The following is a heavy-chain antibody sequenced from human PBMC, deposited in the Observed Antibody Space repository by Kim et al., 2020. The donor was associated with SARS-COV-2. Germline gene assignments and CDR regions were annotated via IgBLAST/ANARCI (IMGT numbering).Heavy chain of an antibody. J-gene: IGHJ6*02. V-gene: IGHV3-13*01. D-gene: IGHD6-19*01. CDR2: IGTAGDT. CDR3: ARSFAGGGWPYYYYYGMDV. CDR1: GFTFSSYD. Sequence: GGSLRLSCAASGFTFSSYDMHWVRQATGKGLEWVSAIGTAGDTYYPGSVKGRFTISRENAKNSLYLQMNSLRAGDTAVYYCARSFAGGGWPYYYYYGMDVWGQGTTVTVSS.